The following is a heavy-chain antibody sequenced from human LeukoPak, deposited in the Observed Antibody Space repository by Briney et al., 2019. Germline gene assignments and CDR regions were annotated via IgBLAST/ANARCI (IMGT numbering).Heavy chain of an antibody. J-gene: IGHJ4*02. CDR1: GFTFSSYG. D-gene: IGHD1-26*01. Sequence: GRSLRLSCAASGFTFSSYGMHWVRQAPGKALEWVAVISYDGSNKYYADSVKGRLTISRDNSKNTLYLQMNSLRAEDTAVYYCAKLVGATSFDYWGQGTLVTVSS. CDR3: AKLVGATSFDY. V-gene: IGHV3-30*18. CDR2: ISYDGSNK.